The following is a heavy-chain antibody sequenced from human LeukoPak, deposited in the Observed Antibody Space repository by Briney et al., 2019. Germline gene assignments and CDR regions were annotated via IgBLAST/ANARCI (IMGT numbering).Heavy chain of an antibody. CDR2: ISYDGSNK. D-gene: IGHD4-17*01. J-gene: IGHJ4*02. CDR1: GFTFSSYG. V-gene: IGHV3-30*18. Sequence: GGSLRLSCAASGFTFSSYGMHWVRQAPGKGLEWVAVISYDGSNKYYADSVKGRFTISRDNSKNTLYLQMNSLRAEDTAVYYCAKLRDWGQGTLVTVSS. CDR3: AKLRD.